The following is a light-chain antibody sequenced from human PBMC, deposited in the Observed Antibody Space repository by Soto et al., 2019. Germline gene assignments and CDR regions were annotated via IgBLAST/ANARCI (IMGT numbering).Light chain of an antibody. Sequence: QAVVTQPPSASGTPGQRVTISCSGSSSNIGSNYVYWYQQLPGTAPKLLIYSNNQRPSGVPDRFSGSKSGTSASLAISGLRSEDEDDYYCAAWDDSLSVVFGGGTKLTVL. J-gene: IGLJ2*01. CDR1: SSNIGSNY. V-gene: IGLV1-47*02. CDR2: SNN. CDR3: AAWDDSLSVV.